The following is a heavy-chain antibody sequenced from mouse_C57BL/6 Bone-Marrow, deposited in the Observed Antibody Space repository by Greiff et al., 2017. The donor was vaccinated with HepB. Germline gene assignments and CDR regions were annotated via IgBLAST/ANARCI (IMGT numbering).Heavy chain of an antibody. CDR2: IYPGDGDT. J-gene: IGHJ2*01. CDR3: ARALIYYGNSIGY. CDR1: GYAFSSSW. Sequence: VQLQESGPELVKPGASVKISCKASGYAFSSSWMNWVKQRPGKGLEWIGRIYPGDGDTNYNGKFKGKATLTADKSSSTAYMQLSSLTSEDSAVYICARALIYYGNSIGYWGQGTTLTVSS. D-gene: IGHD2-1*01. V-gene: IGHV1-82*01.